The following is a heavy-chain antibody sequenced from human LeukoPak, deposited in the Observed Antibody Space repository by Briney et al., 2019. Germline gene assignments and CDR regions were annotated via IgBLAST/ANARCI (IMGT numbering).Heavy chain of an antibody. CDR1: GFTFSSYA. D-gene: IGHD6-19*01. Sequence: GRSLRLSCAASGFTFSSYAMSWVRQAPGKGLEWVSAISGSGGSTYYADSVKGRFTISRDNAKNSLYLQMNSLRAEDTALYYCAKASSYSSGWYWIDYWGQGTLVTVSS. V-gene: IGHV3-23*01. CDR3: AKASSYSSGWYWIDY. J-gene: IGHJ4*02. CDR2: ISGSGGST.